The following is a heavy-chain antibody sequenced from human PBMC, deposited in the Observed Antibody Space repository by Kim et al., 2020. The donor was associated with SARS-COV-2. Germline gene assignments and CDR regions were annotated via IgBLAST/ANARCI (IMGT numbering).Heavy chain of an antibody. D-gene: IGHD3-3*01. Sequence: NFQGRVTMTEDTSTDTAYMELSSLRSEDTAVYYCATGRGTIFGGTWGMDVWGQGTTVTVSS. J-gene: IGHJ6*02. CDR3: ATGRGTIFGGTWGMDV. V-gene: IGHV1-24*01.